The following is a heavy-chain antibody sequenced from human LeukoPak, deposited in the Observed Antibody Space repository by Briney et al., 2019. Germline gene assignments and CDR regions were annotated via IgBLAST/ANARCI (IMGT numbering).Heavy chain of an antibody. CDR3: ARDEVGPGRAFDI. Sequence: SQTLSLTCTVSGGSISSGGYYWSWIRQHPGKGLEWIGYIYYSGSTYYNPSLKSRVTISVDTSKNQFSLKLSSVTAADTAVYYCARDEVGPGRAFDIWGQGTMVTVSS. V-gene: IGHV4-31*03. CDR1: GGSISSGGYY. CDR2: IYYSGST. J-gene: IGHJ3*02.